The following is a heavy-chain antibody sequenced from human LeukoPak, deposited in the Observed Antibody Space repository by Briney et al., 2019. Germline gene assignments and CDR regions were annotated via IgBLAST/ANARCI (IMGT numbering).Heavy chain of an antibody. D-gene: IGHD6-13*01. J-gene: IGHJ4*02. Sequence: GGSLRLSCAVSGFSVSNNYMNWVRQAPGKGLEWVSLIYSRGGTSYADSVKGRFTISRDSSKNTLFLQMNSLRVEDTAVYYCARGPLIAAAGTWWGQGTLVTVSS. V-gene: IGHV3-53*01. CDR3: ARGPLIAAAGTW. CDR1: GFSVSNNY. CDR2: IYSRGGT.